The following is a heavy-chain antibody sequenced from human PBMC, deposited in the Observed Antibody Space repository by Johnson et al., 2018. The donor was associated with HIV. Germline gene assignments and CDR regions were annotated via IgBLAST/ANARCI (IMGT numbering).Heavy chain of an antibody. CDR3: AKVLDLVVGVAANLGAVVI. D-gene: IGHD2-15*01. CDR1: RFTFSSYA. Sequence: QVQLVESGGGVVQPGRSLRLSCAASRFTFSSYAIHWVRQAPGKGLEWVAVISDDGSNKYYADSVRGRFTISRDNSKNTLYLQMNSLRVEDAAVYDCAKVLDLVVGVAANLGAVVIWGQGTMVTVSS. CDR2: ISDDGSNK. V-gene: IGHV3-30*04. J-gene: IGHJ3*02.